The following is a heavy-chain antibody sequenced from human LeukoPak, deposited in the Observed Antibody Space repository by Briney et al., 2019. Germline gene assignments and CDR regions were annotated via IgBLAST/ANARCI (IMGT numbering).Heavy chain of an antibody. Sequence: GGSLRLSCAASGFTFDEYAMHWVRQPPGKGLEWFSGISWNSGSIGYADSMKGRFTISTDNAKNSLYLQMNSLGAEDTVLYYCGKDMEPYYYDSSGYYYD. V-gene: IGHV3-9*01. CDR1: GFTFDEYA. D-gene: IGHD3-22*01. CDR3: GKDMEPYYYDSSGYYYD. J-gene: IGHJ6*01. CDR2: ISWNSGSI.